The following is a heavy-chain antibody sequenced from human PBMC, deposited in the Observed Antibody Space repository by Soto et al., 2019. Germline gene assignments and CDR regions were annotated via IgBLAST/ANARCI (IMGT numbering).Heavy chain of an antibody. V-gene: IGHV1-2*04. CDR2: INPNSGGT. CDR1: GGTFSSYT. J-gene: IGHJ5*02. D-gene: IGHD5-12*01. Sequence: GASVKVSCKASGGTFSSYTISWVRQAPGQGFEWMGWINPNSGGTNYAQKFQGWVTMTRDTSISTAYMELSRLRSDDTAVYYCARSPPFAHIAPMAWFDPWGQGTLVTVSS. CDR3: ARSPPFAHIAPMAWFDP.